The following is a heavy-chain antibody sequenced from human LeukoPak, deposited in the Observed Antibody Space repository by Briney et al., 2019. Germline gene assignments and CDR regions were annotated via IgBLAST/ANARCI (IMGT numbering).Heavy chain of an antibody. J-gene: IGHJ6*02. CDR1: GFIFSNAS. Sequence: NPGGSLTLFCAASGFIFSNASLSWVRQAPGKGPEWIGEILHSGSTNYNPSLKRRVTISENKSKNQLSLKLRSVTAADTAVYYCERPPFGFYGMDVWGEAPSVSVSS. D-gene: IGHD3-3*01. V-gene: IGHV4-4*02. CDR3: ERPPFGFYGMDV. CDR2: ILHSGST.